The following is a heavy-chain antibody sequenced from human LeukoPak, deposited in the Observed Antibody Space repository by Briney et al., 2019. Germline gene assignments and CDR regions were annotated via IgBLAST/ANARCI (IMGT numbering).Heavy chain of an antibody. Sequence: GGSLRLSCAASGFTFDDYGMSWVRQAPGKGLEWVSGINWNGGSTGYADSVKGRFTISRDNSKNTLYLQMNSLRAEDTAVYYCAKDLKQQLVFPYFDYWGQGTLVTVSS. CDR3: AKDLKQQLVFPYFDY. D-gene: IGHD6-13*01. CDR1: GFTFDDYG. CDR2: INWNGGST. V-gene: IGHV3-20*04. J-gene: IGHJ4*02.